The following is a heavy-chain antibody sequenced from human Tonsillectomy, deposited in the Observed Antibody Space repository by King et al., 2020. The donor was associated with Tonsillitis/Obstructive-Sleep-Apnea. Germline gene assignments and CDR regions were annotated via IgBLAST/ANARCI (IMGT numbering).Heavy chain of an antibody. CDR2: IIWNSGSI. CDR3: AKAPGQDPYSRKFDP. Sequence: VQLVESGGGLVQPGRSLRLSCAASGFTFDDYAMHWVRQAPGKGLEWVSGIIWNSGSIAYADSVKGRFPISRANAKNSLYLQMNSLRAEDTALYYCAKAPGQDPYSRKFDPWGQGTLVTVSS. J-gene: IGHJ5*02. CDR1: GFTFDDYA. V-gene: IGHV3-9*01. D-gene: IGHD1-14*01.